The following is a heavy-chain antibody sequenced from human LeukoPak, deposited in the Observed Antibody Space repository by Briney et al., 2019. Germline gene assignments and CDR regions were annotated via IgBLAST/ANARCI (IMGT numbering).Heavy chain of an antibody. J-gene: IGHJ3*02. D-gene: IGHD5-24*01. Sequence: SETLSLTCAVYGGSFSVYYWSWIRQPPGKGLEWIGEINYSGSTNYNPSLKSRVTISVDTSKNQFSLKLSSVTAADTAVYHCARATRDGYNYRGDAFDIWGQGTMVTVSS. CDR1: GGSFSVYY. CDR2: INYSGST. CDR3: ARATRDGYNYRGDAFDI. V-gene: IGHV4-34*01.